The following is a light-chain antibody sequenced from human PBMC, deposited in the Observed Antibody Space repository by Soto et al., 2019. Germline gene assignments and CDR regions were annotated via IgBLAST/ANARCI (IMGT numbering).Light chain of an antibody. CDR2: GAS. Sequence: EIGMTQSPATLSVSPGERATLSCRSSQSVGSNLAWYQQKPGQAPRLLIYGASTRAISIPARFSGAGSGTEFTLTISSLQSEDFSVYYCQQYNNWPPAITFGQGTRLEIK. CDR3: QQYNNWPPAIT. CDR1: QSVGSN. J-gene: IGKJ5*01. V-gene: IGKV3-15*01.